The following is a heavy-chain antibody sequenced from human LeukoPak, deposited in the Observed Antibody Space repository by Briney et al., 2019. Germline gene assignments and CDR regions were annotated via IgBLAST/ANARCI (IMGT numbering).Heavy chain of an antibody. Sequence: GGSLRLSCAASGFTFSDYYMSWIRQAPGKGLEWVSYISGSGGTINYADSVKGRFTISRDNAKNSLYLQMNSLRAEDTAVYYCARESCSGGSCYYFDYWGQGTLVTVSS. CDR1: GFTFSDYY. J-gene: IGHJ4*02. V-gene: IGHV3-11*04. CDR2: ISGSGGTI. CDR3: ARESCSGGSCYYFDY. D-gene: IGHD2-15*01.